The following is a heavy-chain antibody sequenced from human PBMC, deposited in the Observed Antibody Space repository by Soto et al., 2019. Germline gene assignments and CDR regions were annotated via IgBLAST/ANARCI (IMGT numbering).Heavy chain of an antibody. CDR2: MSHSGGT. J-gene: IGHJ3*02. CDR3: ARVERGTATTVVDAFDI. CDR1: GGSVTSGNYY. Sequence: QVQLQQWGAGLLKPSETLSLTCAVFGGSVTSGNYYWSWIRQPPGKGLEWIGEMSHSGGTHFNPSLAGRVTIPVDTSKNQFSLKMSSVTAADTALYYCARVERGTATTVVDAFDIWGPGTMVTVSS. D-gene: IGHD1-1*01. V-gene: IGHV4-34*01.